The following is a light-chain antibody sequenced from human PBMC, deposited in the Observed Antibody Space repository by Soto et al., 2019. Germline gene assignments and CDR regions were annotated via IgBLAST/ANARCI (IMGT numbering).Light chain of an antibody. CDR1: QVISTS. CDR3: QQLSDSPIT. J-gene: IGKJ5*01. V-gene: IGKV1-9*01. CDR2: AAS. Sequence: DIQLTQSPSCLSPSIGDSVTITCRASQVISTSLAWYQVKPGKAPKLLIYAASTLESGVPSRFSATVSGTEFSLTITSLQPEDFATYYCQQLSDSPITFGQGTRLEI.